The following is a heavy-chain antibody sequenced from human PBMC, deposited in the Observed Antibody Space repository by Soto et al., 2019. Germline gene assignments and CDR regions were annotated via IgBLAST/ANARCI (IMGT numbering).Heavy chain of an antibody. Sequence: QVQLVQSGAEVKKPGSSVKVSCRASGGTLNKHAITWVRRAPGQGLEWLGGIIPMVGIPNYPQKFQGRVTITAQGSTYTSHLEFIGLTSDVTAVDYCASGGTSGWLKGAFDVWGQETMVTVSS. CDR3: ASGGTSGWLKGAFDV. D-gene: IGHD6-19*01. CDR2: IIPMVGIP. CDR1: GGTLNKHA. J-gene: IGHJ3*01. V-gene: IGHV1-69*01.